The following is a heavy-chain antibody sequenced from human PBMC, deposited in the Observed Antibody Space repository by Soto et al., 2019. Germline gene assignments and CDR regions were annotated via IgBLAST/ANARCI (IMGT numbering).Heavy chain of an antibody. V-gene: IGHV4-30-4*02. CDR1: GGSISSGDYY. CDR2: IYYSGST. CDR3: ARDLWGYCGTDCYPLDV. J-gene: IGHJ6*02. Sequence: SETLSLTCTVSGGSISSGDYYWSWIRQPPGKGLEWIGYIYYSGSTYYNPPLKSRVTISVDTSKNQFSLKLNSVTAADTAVYYCARDLWGYCGTDCYPLDVWGQGTTVTVSS. D-gene: IGHD2-21*02.